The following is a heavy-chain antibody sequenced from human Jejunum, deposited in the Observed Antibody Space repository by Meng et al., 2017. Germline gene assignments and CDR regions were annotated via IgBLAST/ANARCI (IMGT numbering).Heavy chain of an antibody. CDR1: GFSLTTTGMC. CDR3: ARNSGEPADYYYHGMDV. D-gene: IGHD4-17*01. J-gene: IGHJ6*02. CDR2: IDWDDDK. V-gene: IGHV2-70*13. Sequence: SGPTLVTPTETLTLTCAFSGFSLTTTGMCVNWIRQSPGKAPDWLALIDWDDDKYYSPSLRTRLTISKDTSKSQVVLTLTDMNPVDTATYYCARNSGEPADYYYHGMDVWGQGTTVTVSS.